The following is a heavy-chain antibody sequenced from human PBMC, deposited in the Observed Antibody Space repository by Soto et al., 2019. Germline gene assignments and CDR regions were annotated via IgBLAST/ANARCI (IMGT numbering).Heavy chain of an antibody. V-gene: IGHV4-31*03. CDR1: GGSISSGGYY. CDR3: AREGSYYDSSGYSHDAFDI. CDR2: IYYSGST. J-gene: IGHJ3*02. D-gene: IGHD3-22*01. Sequence: SETLSLTCTVSGGSISSGGYYWSWIRQHPGRGLEWIGYIYYSGSTYYNPSLKSRVTISVDTSKNQFSLKLSSVTAADTAVYYCAREGSYYDSSGYSHDAFDIWGQGTMVTVSS.